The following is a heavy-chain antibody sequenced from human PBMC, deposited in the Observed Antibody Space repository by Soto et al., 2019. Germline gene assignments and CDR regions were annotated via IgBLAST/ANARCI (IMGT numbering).Heavy chain of an antibody. V-gene: IGHV3-66*01. CDR1: GFTVSSNY. Sequence: GGSLRLSCAASGFTVSSNYMSWVRQAPGKGLEWVSVIYSGGSTYYADSVKGRFTISRHNSTNTLYLQMNSLRAEDTAVYYCASIVVVPAAKESYVDYWGQGTLVTVSS. CDR2: IYSGGST. J-gene: IGHJ4*02. CDR3: ASIVVVPAAKESYVDY. D-gene: IGHD2-2*01.